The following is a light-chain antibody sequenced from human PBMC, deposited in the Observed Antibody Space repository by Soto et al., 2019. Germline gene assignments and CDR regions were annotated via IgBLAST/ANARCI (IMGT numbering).Light chain of an antibody. V-gene: IGLV2-14*01. J-gene: IGLJ1*01. Sequence: QSALTQPASVSGPPGQSITISCTGTSSDVGAYNYVSWYQQHPGKAPKLMIYEVSNRPSGVSNRFSGSKSGNTASLTISGLQAEDEADYYCSSYISSSTLVFGKGTKVTVL. CDR1: SSDVGAYNY. CDR3: SSYISSSTLV. CDR2: EVS.